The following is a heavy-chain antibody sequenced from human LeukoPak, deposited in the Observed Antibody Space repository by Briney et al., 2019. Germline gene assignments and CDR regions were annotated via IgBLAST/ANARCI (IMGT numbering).Heavy chain of an antibody. CDR1: GFTFSSYW. CDR3: ARPYYSPFSGTRNDY. D-gene: IGHD2-15*01. Sequence: QTGGSLRLSCAASGFTFSSYWMSWVRQAPGKGLEWVANIKQDGSEKYYVDSVKGRFTISRDNAKNSLYLQMNSLRAEDTAVYYCARPYYSPFSGTRNDYWGQGTLVTVSS. V-gene: IGHV3-7*01. CDR2: IKQDGSEK. J-gene: IGHJ4*02.